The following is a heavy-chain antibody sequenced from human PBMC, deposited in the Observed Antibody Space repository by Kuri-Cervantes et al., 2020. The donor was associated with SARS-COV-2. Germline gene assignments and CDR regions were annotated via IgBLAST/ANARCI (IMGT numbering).Heavy chain of an antibody. D-gene: IGHD2-21*01. J-gene: IGHJ4*02. V-gene: IGHV4-59*01. CDR1: GGSISSYY. Sequence: SETLSLTCTVSGGSISSYYWSWIRQPPGKGLEWIGYIYYSGSTNYNPSLKSRVTISVDTSKNQFSLKLSSVTAADTAVYYWARGYGVIAPLYYFDYWGQGTLVTVSS. CDR2: IYYSGST. CDR3: ARGYGVIAPLYYFDY.